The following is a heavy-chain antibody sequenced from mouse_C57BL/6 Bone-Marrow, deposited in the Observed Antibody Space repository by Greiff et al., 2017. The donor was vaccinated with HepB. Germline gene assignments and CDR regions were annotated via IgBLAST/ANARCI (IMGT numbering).Heavy chain of an antibody. D-gene: IGHD1-1*01. CDR3: ARGFITTGYFDV. CDR2: ISSGSSTI. V-gene: IGHV5-17*01. CDR1: GFTFSDYG. J-gene: IGHJ1*03. Sequence: EVHLVESGGGLVKPGGSLKLSCAASGFTFSDYGMHWVRQAPEKGLEWVAYISSGSSTIYYADTVKGRFTISRDNAKNTLFLQMTSLRSEDTAMYYCARGFITTGYFDVWGTGTTVTVSS.